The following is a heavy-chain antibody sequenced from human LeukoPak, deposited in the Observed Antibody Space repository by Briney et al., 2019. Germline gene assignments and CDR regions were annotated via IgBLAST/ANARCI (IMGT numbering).Heavy chain of an antibody. Sequence: ASVKVSCKASGGTFSSYAISWVRQAPGQGLEWMGWISAYNGNTNYAQKLQGRVTMTTDTSTSTAYMELRSLRSDDTAVYYCARDPRAYGGIRYNWFDPWGQGTLVTVSS. CDR1: GGTFSSYA. V-gene: IGHV1-18*01. J-gene: IGHJ5*02. D-gene: IGHD4-23*01. CDR2: ISAYNGNT. CDR3: ARDPRAYGGIRYNWFDP.